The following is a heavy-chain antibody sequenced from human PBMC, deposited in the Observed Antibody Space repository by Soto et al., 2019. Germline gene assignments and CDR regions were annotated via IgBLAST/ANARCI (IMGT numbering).Heavy chain of an antibody. CDR3: TREWELLSGAFDI. D-gene: IGHD1-26*01. V-gene: IGHV3-49*04. Sequence: SLRLSCTASGFTFGDYAMSWVRQAPGKGLEWVGFIRSKAYGGTTEYAASVKGRFTISRDDSKSIAYLQMNSLKTEDTAVYYCTREWELLSGAFDIWGQGTMVTVSS. J-gene: IGHJ3*02. CDR2: IRSKAYGGTT. CDR1: GFTFGDYA.